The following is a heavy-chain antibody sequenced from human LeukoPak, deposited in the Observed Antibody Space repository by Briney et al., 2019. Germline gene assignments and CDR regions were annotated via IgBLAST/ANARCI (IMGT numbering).Heavy chain of an antibody. CDR3: ARDKLLGAFDI. CDR1: GFAFSSYS. Sequence: PGGSLRLSCAASGFAFSSYSMNWVRQAPGKGLEWVSSISSSSSYIYYADSVKGRFTISRDNAKNSLYLQMNSLRAEDTAVYYCARDKLLGAFDIWGQGTMVTVSS. CDR2: ISSSSSYI. V-gene: IGHV3-21*01. D-gene: IGHD1-26*01. J-gene: IGHJ3*02.